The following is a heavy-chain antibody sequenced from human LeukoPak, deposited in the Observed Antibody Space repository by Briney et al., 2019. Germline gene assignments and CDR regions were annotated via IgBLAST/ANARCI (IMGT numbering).Heavy chain of an antibody. Sequence: ASEKVSCKASGYTFTSYYMHWVRQAPGQGLEWMGIINPSGGSTSYAQKFQGRVTMTRDMSTSTVYMELSSLRSEDTAVYYCARGGGATMTWFDPWGQGTLVTVSS. V-gene: IGHV1-46*01. D-gene: IGHD1-26*01. J-gene: IGHJ5*02. CDR1: GYTFTSYY. CDR3: ARGGGATMTWFDP. CDR2: INPSGGST.